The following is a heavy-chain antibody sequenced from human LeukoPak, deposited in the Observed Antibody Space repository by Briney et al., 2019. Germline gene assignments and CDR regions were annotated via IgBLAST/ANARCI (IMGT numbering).Heavy chain of an antibody. D-gene: IGHD1-1*01. V-gene: IGHV4-39*07. CDR3: ARALGLERRISMFDP. J-gene: IGHJ5*02. Sequence: SETLSLTCTVSGGSISGSSYYWAWIRQPPRKGLEWIGSIYFGGTTYYNPSLKSRVTISVDTSKNQFSLRLSSVTAADTAVYYCARALGLERRISMFDPWGQGTLVTVSS. CDR2: IYFGGTT. CDR1: GGSISGSSYY.